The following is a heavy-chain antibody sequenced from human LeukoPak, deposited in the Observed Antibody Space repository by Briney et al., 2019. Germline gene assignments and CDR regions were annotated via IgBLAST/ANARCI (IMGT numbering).Heavy chain of an antibody. Sequence: GGSLRLSCAASGFTFSSYAMSWVHQAPGKGLEWVSAISGSGGSTYYADSVKGRFTISRDNSKNTLYLQMNSLRAEDTAVYYCAKALYYYGSGYDYWGQGTLVTVSS. CDR2: ISGSGGST. J-gene: IGHJ4*02. CDR1: GFTFSSYA. D-gene: IGHD3-10*01. V-gene: IGHV3-23*01. CDR3: AKALYYYGSGYDY.